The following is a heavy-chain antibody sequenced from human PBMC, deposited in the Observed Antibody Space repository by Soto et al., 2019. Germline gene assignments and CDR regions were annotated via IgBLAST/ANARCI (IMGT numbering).Heavy chain of an antibody. CDR1: GSTVSTNY. CDR2: IYSNGNT. Sequence: PGGSLRLSCAASGSTVSTNYRTWVRQPPGKGLEWVSIIYSNGNTYYADSVKGRFTISRDNSKNTLYLQMNSLRVDDSAVYYCVLEDLGMEVWGQGTTVTVSS. D-gene: IGHD3-3*01. V-gene: IGHV3-53*01. J-gene: IGHJ6*02. CDR3: VLEDLGMEV.